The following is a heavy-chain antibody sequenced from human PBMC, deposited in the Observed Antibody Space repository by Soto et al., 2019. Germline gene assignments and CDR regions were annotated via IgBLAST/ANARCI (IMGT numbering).Heavy chain of an antibody. Sequence: SVKVSCKASGGTFSSYAISWVRQAPGQGLEWMGGIIPIFGTANYAQKFQGRVTITADESTSTAYMELSNLRSEDTAVYYCARGRGRGIAAAGSFEYWGQGTLVTVSS. V-gene: IGHV1-69*13. CDR3: ARGRGRGIAAAGSFEY. CDR2: IIPIFGTA. J-gene: IGHJ4*02. D-gene: IGHD6-13*01. CDR1: GGTFSSYA.